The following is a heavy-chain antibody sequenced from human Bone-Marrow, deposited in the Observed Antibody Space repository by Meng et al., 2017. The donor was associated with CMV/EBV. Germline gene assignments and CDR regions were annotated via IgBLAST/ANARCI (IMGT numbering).Heavy chain of an antibody. CDR2: INHSGST. D-gene: IGHD3-10*01. CDR3: ARFDAYGSGSYYGPPDAFDI. J-gene: IGHJ3*02. V-gene: IGHV4-34*01. Sequence: SETLSLTCTVSGGSIRNYHWTWIRQPPGKGLEWIGEINHSGSTNYNPSLKSRVTISVYTSKNQFSLKLSSVTAADKAVYYCARFDAYGSGSYYGPPDAFDIWGQGTMVTVSS. CDR1: GGSIRNYH.